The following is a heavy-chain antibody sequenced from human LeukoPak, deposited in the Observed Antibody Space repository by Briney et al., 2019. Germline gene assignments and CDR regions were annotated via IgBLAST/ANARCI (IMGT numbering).Heavy chain of an antibody. D-gene: IGHD6-19*01. CDR1: GFTFSSYG. V-gene: IGHV3-30*03. CDR2: ISYDGSNK. J-gene: IGHJ3*02. Sequence: PGGSLRLSCAASGFTFSSYGLHWVRQAPGKGLEWVAVISYDGSNKHYADSVKGRFTVSRDNSKNTLYLQMNSLRAEDTAVYYCARVLVRTVAGNTAFDIWGQGTTVTVSS. CDR3: ARVLVRTVAGNTAFDI.